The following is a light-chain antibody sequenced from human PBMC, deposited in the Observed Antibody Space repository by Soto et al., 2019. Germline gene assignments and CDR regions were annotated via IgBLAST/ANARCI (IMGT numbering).Light chain of an antibody. Sequence: SYELTQPPSVSVSPGPTASITRSGDKSGDKYACWYQQKPRQSPVLVIYQDCKRPSGIPERFSGSNSGNTATLTISGTQAMDEADYYCQAWDSSTVVFGGGTKLTVL. CDR1: KSGDKY. J-gene: IGLJ2*01. CDR3: QAWDSSTVV. V-gene: IGLV3-1*01. CDR2: QDC.